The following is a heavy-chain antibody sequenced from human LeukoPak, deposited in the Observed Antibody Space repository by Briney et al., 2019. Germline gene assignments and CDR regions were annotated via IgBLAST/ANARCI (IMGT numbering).Heavy chain of an antibody. V-gene: IGHV4-59*01. CDR2: IYNGGRT. D-gene: IGHD3-10*01. Sequence: KPSETLSLTCSVSGGSISNYYWNWIRQPPGKGLEWVGHIYNGGRTNYNPSLKSRVTISVDTSKNQFSLKLSSVTAADTAVYYCAKDGSWDYLNWFDPWGQGTLVTVSS. CDR1: GGSISNYY. J-gene: IGHJ5*02. CDR3: AKDGSWDYLNWFDP.